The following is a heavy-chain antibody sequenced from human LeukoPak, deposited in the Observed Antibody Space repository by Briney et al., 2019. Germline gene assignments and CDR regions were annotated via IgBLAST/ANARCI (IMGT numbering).Heavy chain of an antibody. CDR3: AREYSSSRYLDY. CDR1: AGSISAYY. J-gene: IGHJ4*02. D-gene: IGHD2-2*01. CDR2: LHSSGST. Sequence: PSETLSLTCTVPAGSISAYYWSWIRQPAGRGLEWIGRLHSSGSTNYSPSLQSRVTMSLDTSKNLFSLNLSSITAADTAVYFCAREYSSSRYLDYWGQGILVTVSS. V-gene: IGHV4-4*07.